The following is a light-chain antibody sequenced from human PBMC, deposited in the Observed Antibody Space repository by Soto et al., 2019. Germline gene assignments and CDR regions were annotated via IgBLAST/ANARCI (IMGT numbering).Light chain of an antibody. CDR3: QQSSTTPYT. CDR1: QSISNS. CDR2: AAS. V-gene: IGKV1-39*01. J-gene: IGKJ2*01. Sequence: DIQMTQSPSSLSASVGDRVTITCRASQSISNSLTWYQQKPGNAHKVMIYAASNLQSGVPSKFSVSGSRTDFTHTTDSLQHEDFAIYYCQQSSTTPYTFGQGTKLEIK.